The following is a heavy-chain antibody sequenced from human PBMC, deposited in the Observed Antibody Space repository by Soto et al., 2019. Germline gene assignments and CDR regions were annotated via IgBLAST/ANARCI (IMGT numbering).Heavy chain of an antibody. D-gene: IGHD3-3*01. Sequence: QLHLVQSGAVVKKPGASVTVSCSASGYPVTAYYMHWVRQAPGRGLEWMGGINPATGAAKYTQTFRGRVHIARDTSTSTVFMELSGLTSEDTAVFYCARGGGVGVAGSAAFDMWGQGTLVTVSS. CDR1: GYPVTAYY. V-gene: IGHV1-2*02. J-gene: IGHJ3*02. CDR3: ARGGGVGVAGSAAFDM. CDR2: INPATGAA.